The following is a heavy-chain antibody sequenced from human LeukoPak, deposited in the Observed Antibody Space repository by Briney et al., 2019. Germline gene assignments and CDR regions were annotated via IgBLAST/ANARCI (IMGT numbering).Heavy chain of an antibody. CDR2: IYYSGST. D-gene: IGHD2-15*01. Sequence: PSETLSLTCTVSNGSINTYYWSWIRQPPGKGLEWIGYIYYSGSTNYNPSLKSRVTISVDTSKNQFSLKLSSVTAADTAVYYCARDSVGYFFYYWGQGTLVTVSS. V-gene: IGHV4-59*01. CDR1: NGSINTYY. CDR3: ARDSVGYFFYY. J-gene: IGHJ4*02.